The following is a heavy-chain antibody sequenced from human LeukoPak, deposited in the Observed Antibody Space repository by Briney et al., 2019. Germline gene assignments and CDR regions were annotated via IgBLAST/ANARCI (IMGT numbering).Heavy chain of an antibody. CDR3: ATSRIAVAATGSAFDI. J-gene: IGHJ3*02. D-gene: IGHD6-19*01. CDR2: IIPIFGTA. V-gene: IGHV1-69*13. Sequence: AASVKVSCKASGGTFSSYAISWVRQAPGQGLEWMGGIIPIFGTANYAQKFQGRVTITADESTSTAYMELSSLRSEDTAVYYCATSRIAVAATGSAFDIWGQGTMVTVSS. CDR1: GGTFSSYA.